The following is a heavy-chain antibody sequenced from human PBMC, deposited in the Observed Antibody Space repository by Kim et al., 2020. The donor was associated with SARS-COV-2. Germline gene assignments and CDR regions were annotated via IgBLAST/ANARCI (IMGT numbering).Heavy chain of an antibody. CDR2: ISWNSGSI. D-gene: IGHD2-21*02. CDR3: AKDGYGGNSGYYGMDV. V-gene: IGHV3-9*01. Sequence: GGSLRLSCAASGFTFGDYAMHWVRQAPGKGLEWVSGISWNSGSIGYADSVKGRFTISRDNAKNSLYLQMNSLRAEDTALYYCAKDGYGGNSGYYGMDVWGQGTTVTVSS. CDR1: GFTFGDYA. J-gene: IGHJ6*02.